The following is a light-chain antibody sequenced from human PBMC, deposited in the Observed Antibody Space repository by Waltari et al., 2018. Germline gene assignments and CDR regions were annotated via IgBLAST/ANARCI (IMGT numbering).Light chain of an antibody. J-gene: IGKJ1*01. Sequence: DIQMTQSPSTLSASVGDRVTITCRASQSISDWLAWYQQKPGKAPKLLIYKASTLESGVPSRSSGSGSATEFTLTISSLQPDDFATYYCQQYNSYWTFGQGTKVEIK. V-gene: IGKV1-5*03. CDR2: KAS. CDR3: QQYNSYWT. CDR1: QSISDW.